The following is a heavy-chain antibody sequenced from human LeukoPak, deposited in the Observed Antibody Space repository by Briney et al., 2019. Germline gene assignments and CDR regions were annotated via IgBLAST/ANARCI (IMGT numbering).Heavy chain of an antibody. D-gene: IGHD6-13*01. CDR2: INVNSGAI. V-gene: IGHV3-11*01. CDR1: GFTFKDYY. CDR3: ARGPRILAAGSYYFDY. J-gene: IGHJ4*02. Sequence: GGSLRLSCAASGFTFKDYYFSWIRQAPGKGLEWVSFINVNSGAIYYADFVKGRFTISRDNAKSSLYLEMNSLRVEDTAVYYCARGPRILAAGSYYFDYWGQGSLVTVSS.